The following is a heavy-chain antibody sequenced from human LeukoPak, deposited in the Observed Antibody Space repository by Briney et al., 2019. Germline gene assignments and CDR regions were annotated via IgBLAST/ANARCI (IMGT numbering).Heavy chain of an antibody. CDR1: GYTFTGYY. CDR2: INPSGGST. CDR3: ARAQRGYSGYPGWTYFDY. V-gene: IGHV1-46*01. J-gene: IGHJ4*02. D-gene: IGHD5-12*01. Sequence: GASVKVSCKASGYTFTGYYMHWVRQAPGQGLEWMGIINPSGGSTSYAQKFQGRVTMTRDMSTSTVYMELSSLRSEDTAVYYCARAQRGYSGYPGWTYFDYWGQGTLVTVSS.